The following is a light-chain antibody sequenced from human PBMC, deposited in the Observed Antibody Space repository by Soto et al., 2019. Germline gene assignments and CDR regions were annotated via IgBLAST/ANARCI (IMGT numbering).Light chain of an antibody. Sequence: EIVMTQSPATMSVSPGERAILSCRSSQSVRSNLAWYQQKAGQAPRLIIYGASTRPIGIPARFSGTGAETEFTRTISSLQSEDVEVDYCQQYNRWTRAFGQGTKVDIK. V-gene: IGKV3-15*01. CDR2: GAS. CDR3: QQYNRWTRA. J-gene: IGKJ1*01. CDR1: QSVRSN.